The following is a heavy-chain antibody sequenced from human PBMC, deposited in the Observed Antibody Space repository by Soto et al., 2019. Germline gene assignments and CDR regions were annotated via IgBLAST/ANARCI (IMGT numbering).Heavy chain of an antibody. CDR2: IYYSGST. J-gene: IGHJ5*02. V-gene: IGHV4-30-4*01. D-gene: IGHD6-6*01. CDR1: GGSISSGDYY. CDR3: ASRPPRAVWFDP. Sequence: SETLSLTCTVSGGSISSGDYYWSWIRQPPGKGLEWIGYIYYSGSTYYNPSLKSRVTISVDTSKNQFSLKLSSVTAADTAVYYCASRPPRAVWFDPWGQGTLVTV.